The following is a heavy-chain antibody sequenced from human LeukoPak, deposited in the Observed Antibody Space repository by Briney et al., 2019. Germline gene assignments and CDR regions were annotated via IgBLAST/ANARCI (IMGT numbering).Heavy chain of an antibody. D-gene: IGHD3-22*01. CDR2: IYYSGST. J-gene: IGHJ4*02. V-gene: IGHV4-39*01. CDR3: ARGMYYDSSGYYYAYFDY. Sequence: PSETLSLTCTVSGGSISSSSYYWGWIRQPPGKGLEWIGSIYYSGSTYYNPSLKSRVTISVDTSKNQFSLKLSSVTAADMAVYYCARGMYYDSSGYYYAYFDYWGQGTLVTVSS. CDR1: GGSISSSSYY.